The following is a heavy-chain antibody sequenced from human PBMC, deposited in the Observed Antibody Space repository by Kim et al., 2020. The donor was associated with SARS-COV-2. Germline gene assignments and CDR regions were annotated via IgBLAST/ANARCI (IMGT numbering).Heavy chain of an antibody. V-gene: IGHV5-51*01. Sequence: GESLKISCKGSGYSFTSYWIGWVRQMPGKGLEWMGIIYPGDSDTRYSPSFQGQVTISADKSISTAYLQWSSLKASDTAMYYCAITRWIQLWSNYYYGMDVWGQGTTVTVSS. CDR1: GYSFTSYW. CDR2: IYPGDSDT. J-gene: IGHJ6*02. CDR3: AITRWIQLWSNYYYGMDV. D-gene: IGHD5-18*01.